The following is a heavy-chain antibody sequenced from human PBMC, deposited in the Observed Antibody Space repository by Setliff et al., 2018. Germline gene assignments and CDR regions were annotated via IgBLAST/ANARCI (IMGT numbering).Heavy chain of an antibody. J-gene: IGHJ4*02. CDR2: FDPEDGET. V-gene: IGHV1-24*01. CDR3: ATGDYGDYMSFDY. Sequence: AASVKVSCKVSGYTLTELSMHWVRQAPGKGLEWMGGFDPEDGETIYAQKFQGRVTMTEDTSTDTAYMELSSLRSEDTAVYYCATGDYGDYMSFDYWGQGTLVTVSS. CDR1: GYTLTELS. D-gene: IGHD4-17*01.